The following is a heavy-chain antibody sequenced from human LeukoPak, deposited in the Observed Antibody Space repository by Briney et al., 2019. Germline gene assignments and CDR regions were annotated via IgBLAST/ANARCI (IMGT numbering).Heavy chain of an antibody. CDR3: ARSLRSSSPIDY. V-gene: IGHV4-4*07. Sequence: SETLSLTCTVSGGSISSYYWSWIRQPAGKGLEWIGRIYTSGSTNYNPSLKSRVTISVDTSKNQFSLKLSSVTAADTAVYYCARSLRSSSPIDYWGQGALATVSS. D-gene: IGHD6-13*01. CDR1: GGSISSYY. J-gene: IGHJ4*02. CDR2: IYTSGST.